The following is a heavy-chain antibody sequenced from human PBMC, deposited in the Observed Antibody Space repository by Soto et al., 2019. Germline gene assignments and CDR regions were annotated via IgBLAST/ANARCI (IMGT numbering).Heavy chain of an antibody. V-gene: IGHV4-59*08. CDR1: GGSISSYY. CDR2: IYYSGST. CDR3: ARSFAGGGYSDGNYYYYYYMDV. D-gene: IGHD5-18*01. Sequence: QVQLQESGPGLVKPSETLSLTCTVSGGSISSYYWSWIRQPPGKGLEWIGYIYYSGSTNYNPSLKSRVTISVDTSKNQCTLKLSSVTAADTAVYYCARSFAGGGYSDGNYYYYYYMDVWGKGTTVTVSS. J-gene: IGHJ6*03.